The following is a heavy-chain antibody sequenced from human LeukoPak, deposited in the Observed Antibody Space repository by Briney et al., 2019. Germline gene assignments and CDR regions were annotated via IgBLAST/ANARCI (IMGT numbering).Heavy chain of an antibody. CDR3: AKRKPGATIDY. V-gene: IGHV3-7*03. CDR2: IKQDGSEK. J-gene: IGHJ4*02. D-gene: IGHD1-26*01. CDR1: GFTFSSYW. Sequence: GGSLRLSCAASGFTFSSYWMSWVRQAPGKGLEWVANIKQDGSEKYYVDSVKGRFAISRDNAKNSLYLQMNSLRAEDTAVYYCAKRKPGATIDYWGQGTLVTVSS.